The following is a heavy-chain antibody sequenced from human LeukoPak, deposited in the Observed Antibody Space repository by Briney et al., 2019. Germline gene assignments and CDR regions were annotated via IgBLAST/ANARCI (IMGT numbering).Heavy chain of an antibody. Sequence: PGGSLRLSCAASGFTVSSNYMSWVRQAPGKGLEWVSVIYSGGSTYYADSVKGRFTISRDNSKNTLYLQMNSLRAEDTAVYYCARDSGFYYYYMDVWGKGTTVTVSS. V-gene: IGHV3-66*02. CDR2: IYSGGST. J-gene: IGHJ6*03. D-gene: IGHD7-27*01. CDR3: ARDSGFYYYYMDV. CDR1: GFTVSSNY.